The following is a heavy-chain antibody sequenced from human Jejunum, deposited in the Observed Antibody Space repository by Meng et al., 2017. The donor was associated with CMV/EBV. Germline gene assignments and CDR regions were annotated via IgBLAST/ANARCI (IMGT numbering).Heavy chain of an antibody. V-gene: IGHV3-53*01. CDR3: AYSSSWAHFDY. CDR2: IYSDGTT. CDR1: GFTVSSNY. Sequence: SCVACGFTVSSNYMSWVRQAPGKGLEWVSIIYSDGTTYFADSVKGRFTISRDKSKNTLDLQMNSLRAEDMAVYYCAYSSSWAHFDYWGQGTLVTVSS. J-gene: IGHJ4*02. D-gene: IGHD6-13*01.